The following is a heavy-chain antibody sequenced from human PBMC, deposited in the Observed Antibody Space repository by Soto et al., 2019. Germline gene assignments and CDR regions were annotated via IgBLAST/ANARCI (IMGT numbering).Heavy chain of an antibody. D-gene: IGHD3-9*01. CDR2: IYYSGST. J-gene: IGHJ5*02. CDR1: GGSISSGGYY. CDR3: ARGIKADSDILTGYYDPWWFDP. Sequence: SETLSLTCTVSGGSISSGGYYWSWIRQHPGKGLEWIGYIYYSGSTYYNPSLKSRVTISVDTSKNQFSLKLSSVTAADTAVYYCARGIKADSDILTGYYDPWWFDPWGQGTLVTVSS. V-gene: IGHV4-31*03.